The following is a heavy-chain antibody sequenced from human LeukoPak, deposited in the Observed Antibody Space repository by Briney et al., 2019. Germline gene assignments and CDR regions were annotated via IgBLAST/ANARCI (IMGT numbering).Heavy chain of an antibody. CDR2: ISYDGSNK. Sequence: PGGSLRLSCAASGFTFSSYAMHWVRQAPGKGLEWVAVISYDGSNKYYADSVKGRFTISRDNSKNTLYLQMNSLRAEDTAVYYCARGAAPDRWGYYYYMDVWGKGTTVTVSS. V-gene: IGHV3-30-3*01. CDR3: ARGAAPDRWGYYYYMDV. D-gene: IGHD6-6*01. J-gene: IGHJ6*03. CDR1: GFTFSSYA.